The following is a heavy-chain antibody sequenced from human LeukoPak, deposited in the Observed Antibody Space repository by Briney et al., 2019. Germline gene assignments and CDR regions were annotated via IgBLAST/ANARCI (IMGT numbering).Heavy chain of an antibody. Sequence: LSLTCTVSGGSISSSSYYWGWIRQPPGKGLEWVSYISSTSSTIRYADSVKGRFTISRDNAKNSLYLQMNSLRAEDTALYYCVKDAEVWGYSYMDVWGKGTTVAISS. V-gene: IGHV3-11*01. D-gene: IGHD3-16*01. CDR2: ISSTSSTI. CDR1: GGSISSSSYY. J-gene: IGHJ6*03. CDR3: VKDAEVWGYSYMDV.